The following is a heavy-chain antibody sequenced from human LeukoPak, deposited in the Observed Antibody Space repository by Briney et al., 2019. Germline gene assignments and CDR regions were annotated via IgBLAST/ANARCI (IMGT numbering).Heavy chain of an antibody. V-gene: IGHV3-48*01. CDR3: ARDLRSYGTPDSSD. CDR1: GFTFSSYS. J-gene: IGHJ4*02. Sequence: QPGGSLRLSCAASGFTFSSYSMNWVRQAPGKGLEWVSYISSSSSTIYYADSVKGRFTISRDNAKNSLYLQMNSLRAEDTAVYYCARDLRSYGTPDSSDWGQGTLVTVSS. CDR2: ISSSSSTI. D-gene: IGHD5-18*01.